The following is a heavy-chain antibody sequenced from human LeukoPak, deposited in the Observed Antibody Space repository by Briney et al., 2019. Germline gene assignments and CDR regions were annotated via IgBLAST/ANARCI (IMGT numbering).Heavy chain of an antibody. J-gene: IGHJ4*02. Sequence: SETLSLTCTVSGGSLTGYYWSWIRQPPGKGLEWIGYIYYRGSTNYDPSLKSRVTISVDTSKNQFSLRLSSVTAADTAVYYCARGLGYSSSWYVGDYWGQGTLVTVSS. CDR1: GGSLTGYY. CDR3: ARGLGYSSSWYVGDY. CDR2: IYYRGST. V-gene: IGHV4-59*12. D-gene: IGHD6-13*01.